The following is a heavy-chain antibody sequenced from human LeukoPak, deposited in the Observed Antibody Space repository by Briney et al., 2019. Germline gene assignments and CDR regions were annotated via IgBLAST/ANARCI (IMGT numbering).Heavy chain of an antibody. CDR2: INPNSGGT. J-gene: IGHJ4*02. V-gene: IGHV1-2*02. D-gene: IGHD3-22*01. CDR3: ARVKNYYDSSGYSH. CDR1: GYTFSGYY. Sequence: ASVPVSCKASGYTFSGYYMHWVRQAPGQGLEWMGWINPNSGGTNYAQKFQGRVTMTRDTSISTAYMELSRLRSDDTAVYYCARVKNYYDSSGYSHWGQGTLVTVSS.